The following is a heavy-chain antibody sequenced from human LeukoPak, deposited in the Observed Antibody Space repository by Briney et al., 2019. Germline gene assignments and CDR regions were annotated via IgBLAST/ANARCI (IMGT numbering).Heavy chain of an antibody. Sequence: ASVKVSCKASGYTFTGYYMHWVRQAPGQGLEWMGWINPNSGGTNYAQKFQGRVTMTRDTSISTAYMELSRLGSDDTAVYYCARERRRSGEFDPWGQGTLVTVSS. CDR3: ARERRRSGEFDP. CDR1: GYTFTGYY. V-gene: IGHV1-2*02. D-gene: IGHD1-1*01. CDR2: INPNSGGT. J-gene: IGHJ5*02.